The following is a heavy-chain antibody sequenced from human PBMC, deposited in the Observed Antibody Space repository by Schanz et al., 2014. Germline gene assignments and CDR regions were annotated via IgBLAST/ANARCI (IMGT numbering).Heavy chain of an antibody. CDR1: GGTFSSST. CDR2: IIPILDKT. CDR3: AKVDRTRYYAMDV. D-gene: IGHD3-9*01. V-gene: IGHV1-69*08. J-gene: IGHJ6*02. Sequence: QVQLVQSGAEVKKPGSSVTVSCTASGGTFSSSTLTWVRQAPGQGLEWMGRIIPILDKTNYAQKFQGRVTMTSDKSTSTVYMEVSGLRSEDTAVYYCAKVDRTRYYAMDVWGQGTTVTVSS.